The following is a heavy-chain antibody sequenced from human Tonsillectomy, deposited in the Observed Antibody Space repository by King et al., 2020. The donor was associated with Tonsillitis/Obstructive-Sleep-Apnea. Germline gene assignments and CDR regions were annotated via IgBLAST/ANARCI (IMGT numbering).Heavy chain of an antibody. V-gene: IGHV1-46*01. CDR2: IDPRVGST. J-gene: IGHJ4*02. CDR3: ARGSTSTSCPFDY. CDR1: GYTFTSYY. D-gene: IGHD2-2*01. Sequence: QLVQSGTEVKKPGASVKVSCKASGYTFTSYYIHWVRQAPGQGLEWMGIIDPRVGSTSYAQKFQGRVTMTRDTSTSTVYMELSSLRSEDTAVYYCARGSTSTSCPFDYWGQGTLVTVPS.